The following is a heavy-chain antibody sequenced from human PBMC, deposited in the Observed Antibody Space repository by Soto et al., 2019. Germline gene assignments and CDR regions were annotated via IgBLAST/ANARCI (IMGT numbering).Heavy chain of an antibody. CDR3: AREGASSSSSRMYYGMDV. Sequence: QVQLVQSGAEVKKPGSSVKVSCKASGGTFSSYAISWVRQAPGQGLEWMGGIIPIFGTANYAQKFQGRVTITADDSTGPASMGLSSLRSEATAVYYCAREGASSSSSRMYYGMDVWGQGTTVTVSS. D-gene: IGHD6-6*01. J-gene: IGHJ6*02. CDR2: IIPIFGTA. CDR1: GGTFSSYA. V-gene: IGHV1-69*12.